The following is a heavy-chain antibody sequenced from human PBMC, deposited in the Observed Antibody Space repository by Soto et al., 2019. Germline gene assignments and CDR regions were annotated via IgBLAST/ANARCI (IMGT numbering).Heavy chain of an antibody. Sequence: SETLSLTCTVSGGSISSGDYYWSWIRQPPGKGLEWIGYIYYSGSTYYNPSLKSRVTVSVDTSKNQFSLKLSSVTAADTAVYYCARDRITGTTQLYYYGMDVWGQGTTVTVSS. J-gene: IGHJ6*02. V-gene: IGHV4-30-4*01. CDR3: ARDRITGTTQLYYYGMDV. D-gene: IGHD1-7*01. CDR2: IYYSGST. CDR1: GGSISSGDYY.